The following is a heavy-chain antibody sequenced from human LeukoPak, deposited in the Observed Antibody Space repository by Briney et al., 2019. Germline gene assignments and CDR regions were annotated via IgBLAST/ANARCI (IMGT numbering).Heavy chain of an antibody. Sequence: SETLSLTCAVSGGSISSDTSSWSWIRQPPGKGLEWIGYIYHSGSTYYNPSLKSRVTISADRSENQFSRTLRSVTAADTAVYACARSHSAYDYALDYWGQGILVTVSS. D-gene: IGHD5-12*01. CDR3: ARSHSAYDYALDY. J-gene: IGHJ4*02. CDR1: GGSISSDTSS. CDR2: IYHSGST. V-gene: IGHV4-30-2*01.